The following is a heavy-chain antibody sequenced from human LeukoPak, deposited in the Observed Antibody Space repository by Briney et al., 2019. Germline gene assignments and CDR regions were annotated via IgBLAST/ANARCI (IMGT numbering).Heavy chain of an antibody. CDR3: ARGVVVITSPYFDY. CDR2: ISGSGGST. J-gene: IGHJ4*02. V-gene: IGHV3-23*01. Sequence: GGSLRLSCAASGFTFSSYAMSWVRQAPGKGLEWVSDISGSGGSTYYADSVKGRFTISRDNSKNTLYLQMNSLRAEDTAVYYCARGVVVITSPYFDYWGQGTLVTVSS. CDR1: GFTFSSYA. D-gene: IGHD3-22*01.